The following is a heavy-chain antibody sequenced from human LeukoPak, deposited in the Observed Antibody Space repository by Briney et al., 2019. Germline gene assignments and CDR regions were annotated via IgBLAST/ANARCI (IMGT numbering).Heavy chain of an antibody. J-gene: IGHJ5*02. CDR3: ASSAVTTVVNWFDP. CDR1: GGTFSSYA. Sequence: SVMVSCKASGGTFSSYAISWVRQAPGQGLEWMGGIIPIFGTANYAQKFQGRVTITADESTSTAYMELSSLRSEDTAVYYRASSAVTTVVNWFDPWGQGTLVTVSS. D-gene: IGHD4-17*01. V-gene: IGHV1-69*13. CDR2: IIPIFGTA.